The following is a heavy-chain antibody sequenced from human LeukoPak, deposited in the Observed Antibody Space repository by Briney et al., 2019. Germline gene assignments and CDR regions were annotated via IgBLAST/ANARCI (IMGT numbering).Heavy chain of an antibody. V-gene: IGHV3-21*05. CDR2: ISSSSSYT. D-gene: IGHD4-17*01. Sequence: GRSLRLSCAAFGFTFSSYGMHWVRQAPGKGLEWVSYISSSSSYTNYADSVKGRFTISRDNAKNTLYLQMNSLRAEDTAVYYCARVPAYGDYFDYWGQGTLVTVSS. CDR1: GFTFSSYG. J-gene: IGHJ4*02. CDR3: ARVPAYGDYFDY.